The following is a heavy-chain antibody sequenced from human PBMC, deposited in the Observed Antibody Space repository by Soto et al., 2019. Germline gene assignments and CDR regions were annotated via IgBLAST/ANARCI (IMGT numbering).Heavy chain of an antibody. D-gene: IGHD6-19*01. CDR2: INPNSGGT. Sequence: QVQLVQSGAEVKKPGASVKVSCKASGYTFTGYYMHWVRQAPGQGLEWMGWINPNSGGTNYAQKKQRRLTMTRDTSMSTANMELSSLRTYDTAVYYCATLVYSSGGYSGDFDIWGQGTMVTVSS. CDR1: GYTFTGYY. J-gene: IGHJ3*02. CDR3: ATLVYSSGGYSGDFDI. V-gene: IGHV1-2*02.